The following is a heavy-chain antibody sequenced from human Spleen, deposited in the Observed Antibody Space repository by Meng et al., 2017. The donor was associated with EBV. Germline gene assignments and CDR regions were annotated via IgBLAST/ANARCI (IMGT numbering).Heavy chain of an antibody. Sequence: QLVRSGAGLQRPGSSLKVSCTPSGYTFTGFYMHWVRQAPGQGLEWMGRINPSSGDTEYAQNFQGRVTLTRDTSISTAYMELSGLRSDDTAMYYCATILASYGLGWGQGTLVTVSS. CDR3: ATILASYGLG. J-gene: IGHJ4*02. V-gene: IGHV1-2*06. CDR1: GYTFTGFY. CDR2: INPSSGDT. D-gene: IGHD4-17*01.